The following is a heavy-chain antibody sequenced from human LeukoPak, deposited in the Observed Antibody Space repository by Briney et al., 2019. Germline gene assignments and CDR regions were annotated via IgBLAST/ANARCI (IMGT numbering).Heavy chain of an antibody. CDR1: GFTVSSNY. J-gene: IGHJ4*02. CDR2: IYSGGST. V-gene: IGHV3-66*01. D-gene: IGHD1-26*01. CDR3: ARSRRRELLGTYFDY. Sequence: GGSLRLSCAASGFTVSSNYMSWVRQAPGKGLEWVSVIYSGGSTYYADSVKGRFTISRDNSKNTLYLQMNSLRAEDTAVYYCARSRRRELLGTYFDYWGQGTLVTVSS.